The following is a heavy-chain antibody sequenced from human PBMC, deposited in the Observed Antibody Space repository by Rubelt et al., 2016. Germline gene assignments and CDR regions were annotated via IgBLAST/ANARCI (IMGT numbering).Heavy chain of an antibody. V-gene: IGHV1-2*02. CDR1: GYAFNDYY. J-gene: IGHJ4*02. CDR2: FNPDSGGT. Sequence: QVQLVQSGAEVKKPGASVKVSCKASGYAFNDYYIHWVRQAPGQGLEWMGWFNPDSGGTNYAQKFQGRVTMTRTTSITTSYMHLSDLKSNDTAVYYCARGHTDHWGQGTLVLVSS. CDR3: ARGHTDH.